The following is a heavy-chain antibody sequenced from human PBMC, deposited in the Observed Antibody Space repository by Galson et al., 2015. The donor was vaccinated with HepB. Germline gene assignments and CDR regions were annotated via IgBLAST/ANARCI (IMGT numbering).Heavy chain of an antibody. CDR2: ISSSGSSI. J-gene: IGHJ1*01. D-gene: IGHD3-22*01. CDR1: GFTFSDYY. Sequence: SLRLSCAASGFTFSDYYMSWIRQAPGKGLEWVSYISSSGSSIYYADSVKGRFTISRGNAKNSLYLQMNSLRAEDTAVYYCAGNYYDSSGYYNGGYFQHWGQGTLVTVSS. V-gene: IGHV3-11*01. CDR3: AGNYYDSSGYYNGGYFQH.